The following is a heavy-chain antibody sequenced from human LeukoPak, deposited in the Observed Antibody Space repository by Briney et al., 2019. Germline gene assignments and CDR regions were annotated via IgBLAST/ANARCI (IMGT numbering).Heavy chain of an antibody. CDR2: FYPGDSNS. CDR3: ARKGSGSWGAPDAFDI. V-gene: IGHV5-51*01. D-gene: IGHD3-10*01. CDR1: GYNFTSYW. Sequence: GASLKISCKGSGYNFTSYWIGRGRQLPGKGLEGMGIFYPGDSNSRYSPSFQGQVTISDDKSISFAYLQWSSLKASATALYYCARKGSGSWGAPDAFDIWGQGTMVTVSS. J-gene: IGHJ3*02.